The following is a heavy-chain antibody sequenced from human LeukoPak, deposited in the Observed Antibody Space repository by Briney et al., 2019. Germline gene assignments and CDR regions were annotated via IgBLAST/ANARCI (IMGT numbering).Heavy chain of an antibody. CDR3: ARAAFYFDY. Sequence: GGSLRLSCAASGFTFNNYAVTWVRQAPGKGLEWVSAISGAGGSTYYADSVKGRFTISRDNAKNSLYLQMNSLRAEDTAVYYCARAAFYFDYWGQGTLVTVSS. V-gene: IGHV3-23*01. CDR1: GFTFNNYA. J-gene: IGHJ4*02. CDR2: ISGAGGST.